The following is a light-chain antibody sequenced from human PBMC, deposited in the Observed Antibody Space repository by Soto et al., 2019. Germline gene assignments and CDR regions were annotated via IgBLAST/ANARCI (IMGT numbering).Light chain of an antibody. CDR3: SSYTDFNLYV. J-gene: IGLJ1*01. V-gene: IGLV2-14*03. Sequence: QSVLTQPASVSGSPGQSISISCTGTSSDVGGYNYVSWYQHQPGKAPKLVIFDVSGRPSGISNRFSGSKSGNTASLTISGLRPEDEADYYFSSYTDFNLYVFGTGTQLTVL. CDR2: DVS. CDR1: SSDVGGYNY.